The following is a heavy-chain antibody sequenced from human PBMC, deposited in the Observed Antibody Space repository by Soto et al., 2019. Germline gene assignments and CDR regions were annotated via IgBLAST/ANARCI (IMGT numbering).Heavy chain of an antibody. CDR2: ISISGTTI. V-gene: IGHV3-11*01. CDR1: GFTLSDYY. D-gene: IGHD3-9*01. Sequence: QVQLVESGGGLVKPGGSLRLSCAASGFTLSDYYMTWIRQAPGKGLEWVSDISISGTTIHYADSVRGRFTISRDNAKNLLWLQMNPLRAEDTAVYYFARFRGDGYYNFWGQGTLVTVSS. CDR3: ARFRGDGYYNF. J-gene: IGHJ4*02.